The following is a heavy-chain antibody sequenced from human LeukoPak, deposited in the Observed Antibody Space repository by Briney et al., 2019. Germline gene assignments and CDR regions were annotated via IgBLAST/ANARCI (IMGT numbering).Heavy chain of an antibody. D-gene: IGHD6-13*01. Sequence: SETLSLTCTVSGGSISSYYWSWIRQPPGKGLEWIGYIYYSGSTNYNPSLKSRVTISVDTSKNQFSLKLSSVTAADTVVYYCARSYSSSYNYYGMDVWGQGTTVTVSS. V-gene: IGHV4-59*08. J-gene: IGHJ6*02. CDR3: ARSYSSSYNYYGMDV. CDR1: GGSISSYY. CDR2: IYYSGST.